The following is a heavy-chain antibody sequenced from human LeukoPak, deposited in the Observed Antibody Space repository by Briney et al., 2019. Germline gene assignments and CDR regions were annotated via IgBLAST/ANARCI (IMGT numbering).Heavy chain of an antibody. J-gene: IGHJ6*02. CDR1: GGSISSSSYY. CDR2: IYYSGST. Sequence: PSETLSLTCTVSGGSISSSSYYWGWIRQPPGKGLEWIGSIYYSGSTYYNPSLKSRVTISVDTSKNQFSLKLSSVTAADTAVYYCARGAKDGDYGSFYYYYYGMDVWGQGTTVTVSS. D-gene: IGHD4-17*01. CDR3: ARGAKDGDYGSFYYYYYGMDV. V-gene: IGHV4-39*07.